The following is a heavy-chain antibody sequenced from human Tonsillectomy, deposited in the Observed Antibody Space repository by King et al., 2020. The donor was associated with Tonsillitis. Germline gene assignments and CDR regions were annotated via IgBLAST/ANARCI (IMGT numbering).Heavy chain of an antibody. CDR2: LDWDDDK. D-gene: IGHD3-3*01. J-gene: IGHJ4*02. CDR3: ARINNDFWSGYADF. Sequence: TLKESGPALVKPTQTLTLTCTFSGFSLSTSGMCVSWIRQPPGKALEWLALLDWDDDKYYSTSLKTRLAISKDTSKNQVVLTMTNMDPEDTATYYCARINNDFWSGYADFWGRGTLVTVSS. V-gene: IGHV2-70*01. CDR1: GFSLSTSGMC.